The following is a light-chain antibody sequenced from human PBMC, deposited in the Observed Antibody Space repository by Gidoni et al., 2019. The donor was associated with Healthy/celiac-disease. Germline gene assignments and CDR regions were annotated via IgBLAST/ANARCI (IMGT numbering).Light chain of an antibody. V-gene: IGKV1-39*01. J-gene: IGKJ2*01. CDR2: AAS. Sequence: DIQMTQSPSSLSASVGDRVTITCRASQSISSYLNWYQQKPGKAPKLLIYAASSLQSGVPSRFSGSGSGTDFTLTISSLQPEDFATYYCQGEDTFGQGTKLEIK. CDR3: QGEDT. CDR1: QSISSY.